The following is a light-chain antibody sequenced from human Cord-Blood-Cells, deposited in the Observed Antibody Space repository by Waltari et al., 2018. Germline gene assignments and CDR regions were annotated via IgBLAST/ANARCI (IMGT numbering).Light chain of an antibody. Sequence: QSALTQPPSASGSPGQSVTISCTGTSSDVGGYNYVSWYQQHTGKAPKLMIYAVSKRPSGVPDRFSGSKSGNTASLTVSGLQAEYEADYYCSSYAGSNNFVFGTGTKVTVL. CDR3: SSYAGSNNFV. V-gene: IGLV2-8*01. J-gene: IGLJ1*01. CDR2: AVS. CDR1: SSDVGGYNY.